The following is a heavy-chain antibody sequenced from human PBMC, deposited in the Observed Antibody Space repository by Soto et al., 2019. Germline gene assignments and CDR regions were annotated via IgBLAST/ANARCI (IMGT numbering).Heavy chain of an antibody. CDR3: ARWGTTGGLDV. V-gene: IGHV3-30*19. Sequence: QVQLVESGGCVVQPGTSLRVSCVGSGFTFRSYVIHWVRQAPGKGLEWVALTSYDGSDKYYANSVRGRFTISRDNSRNTVDLQMDSLRLEDTALYYCARWGTTGGLDVWGQGTLVSVSS. J-gene: IGHJ1*01. CDR2: TSYDGSDK. CDR1: GFTFRSYV. D-gene: IGHD3-16*01.